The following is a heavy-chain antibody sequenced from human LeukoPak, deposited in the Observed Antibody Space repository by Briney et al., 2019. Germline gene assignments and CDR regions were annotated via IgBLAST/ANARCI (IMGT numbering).Heavy chain of an antibody. D-gene: IGHD3-16*01. CDR1: GYTFTGYY. CDR3: LRPADVVMLAQIDY. V-gene: IGHV1-2*02. CDR2: INPNSGGT. Sequence: ASVKVSCQPSGYTFTGYYMHWVRQAPGHGLEWMGWINPNSGGTNYAQQFEGRVTITRDTSISKAYMHPRRLRSDGTAVYYFLRPADVVMLAQIDYWGQGALVTVSS. J-gene: IGHJ4*02.